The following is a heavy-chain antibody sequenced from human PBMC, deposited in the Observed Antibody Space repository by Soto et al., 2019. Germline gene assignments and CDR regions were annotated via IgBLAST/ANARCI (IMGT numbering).Heavy chain of an antibody. CDR1: GYTFTDYW. D-gene: IGHD6-6*01. CDR2: IYPGDSDT. V-gene: IGHV5-51*01. CDR3: ARNIRKLRDSYYASDV. J-gene: IGHJ6*02. Sequence: GESLKISCNGSGYTFTDYWIGWVRQLPGKGLEWMGIIYPGDSDTRYSPSFQGHVTITVDKSTSTAYLQWNTLKASDTAMYYCARNIRKLRDSYYASDVWGQWTTGTVS.